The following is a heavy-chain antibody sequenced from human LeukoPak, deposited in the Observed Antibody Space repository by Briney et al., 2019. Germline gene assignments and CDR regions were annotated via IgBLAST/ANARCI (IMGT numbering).Heavy chain of an antibody. CDR1: GASINSHY. J-gene: IGHJ5*02. CDR2: FYYSGTT. V-gene: IGHV4-59*11. CDR3: AREGPYGSGSYYTYWFDP. D-gene: IGHD3-10*01. Sequence: PSETLSLTCSVSGASINSHYWTWIRQPPGKGLEWIGYFYYSGTTNYNPSLKSRVTISVDTSKKKFSLKLSSVTAADTAVYYCAREGPYGSGSYYTYWFDPWGQGTLVTVSS.